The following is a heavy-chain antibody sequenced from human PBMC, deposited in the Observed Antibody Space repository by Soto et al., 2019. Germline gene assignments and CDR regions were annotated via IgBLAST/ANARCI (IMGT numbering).Heavy chain of an antibody. J-gene: IGHJ6*02. CDR1: GYTFTSYG. D-gene: IGHD3-10*01. Sequence: ASVKVSCKASGYTFTSYGISWVRQAPGQGLERMGWISAYNGNTNYAQKLQGRVTMTTDTSTSTAYMELRSLRSDDTAVYYCARDSLVLWFGPYGMDVWGQGTTVTVSS. CDR3: ARDSLVLWFGPYGMDV. CDR2: ISAYNGNT. V-gene: IGHV1-18*04.